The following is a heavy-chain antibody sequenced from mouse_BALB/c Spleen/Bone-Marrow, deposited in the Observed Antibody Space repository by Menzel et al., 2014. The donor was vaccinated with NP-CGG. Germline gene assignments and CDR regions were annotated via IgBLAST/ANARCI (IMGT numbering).Heavy chain of an antibody. D-gene: IGHD1-1*01. CDR1: GFAFSSYD. Sequence: DVMLVESGGGLVKPGGSLKLSCAASGFAFSSYDMSWVRQTPEKRLEWVAYISGGGGSTYYPDTVKGRFTISRDNAKNTLYLQMSSLKSDDTAMYYCAREVLRDYFDYWGQGTTLTVSS. V-gene: IGHV5-12-1*01. CDR3: AREVLRDYFDY. J-gene: IGHJ2*01. CDR2: ISGGGGST.